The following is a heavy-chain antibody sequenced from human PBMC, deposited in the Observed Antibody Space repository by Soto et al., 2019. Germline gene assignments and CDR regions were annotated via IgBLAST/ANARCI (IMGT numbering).Heavy chain of an antibody. CDR1: GGSISSYY. D-gene: IGHD4-4*01. J-gene: IGHJ5*02. CDR2: IYYSGST. V-gene: IGHV4-59*01. Sequence: LSLTCTVSGGSISSYYWSWIRQPPGKGLEWIGYIYYSGSTNYNPSLKSRVTISVDTSKNQFSLKLSSVTAADTAVYYCARTTATPNNWFDPWGQGTLVTVSS. CDR3: ARTTATPNNWFDP.